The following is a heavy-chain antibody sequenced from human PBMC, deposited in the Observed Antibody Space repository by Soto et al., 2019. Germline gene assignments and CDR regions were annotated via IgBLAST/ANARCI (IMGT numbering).Heavy chain of an antibody. D-gene: IGHD2-8*01. CDR3: ARDMNGVLGMGH. CDR1: GGSISSYC. Sequence: SETLSLTCTVAGGSISSYCWSWIRQPPGKGLEWIGYIYYSGSTNYNPSLKSRVTISVDTSKNQFSLKLSSVTAADTAVYYCARDMNGVLGMGHWGQGTLVTVSS. CDR2: IYYSGST. V-gene: IGHV4-59*12. J-gene: IGHJ4*02.